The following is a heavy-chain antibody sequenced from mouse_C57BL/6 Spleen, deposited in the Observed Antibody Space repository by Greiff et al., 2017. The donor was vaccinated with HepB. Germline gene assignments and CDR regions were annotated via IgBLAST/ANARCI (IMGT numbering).Heavy chain of an antibody. V-gene: IGHV3-6*01. CDR3: AREGDYGGFAY. Sequence: DVKLMESGPGLVKPSQSLSLTCSVTGYSITSGYYWNWIRQFPGNKLEWMGYISYDGSNNYNPSLKNRISITRDTSKNQFFLKLNSVTTEDTATYYCAREGDYGGFAYWGQGTLVTVSA. CDR2: ISYDGSN. CDR1: GYSITSGYY. D-gene: IGHD2-4*01. J-gene: IGHJ3*01.